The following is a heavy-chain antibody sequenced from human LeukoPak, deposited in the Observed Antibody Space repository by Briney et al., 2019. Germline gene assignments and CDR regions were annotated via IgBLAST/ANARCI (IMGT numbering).Heavy chain of an antibody. V-gene: IGHV4-39*01. D-gene: IGHD1-26*01. Sequence: TSETLSLTCTVSGGSISSSSYYWGWIRQPPGKGLEWIGSIYYSGSTYYNPSLKSRVTISVDTSKNQFSLKLSSVTAADTAVYYCARHTPSGSYYRYFGYWGQGTLVTVSS. J-gene: IGHJ4*02. CDR1: GGSISSSSYY. CDR2: IYYSGST. CDR3: ARHTPSGSYYRYFGY.